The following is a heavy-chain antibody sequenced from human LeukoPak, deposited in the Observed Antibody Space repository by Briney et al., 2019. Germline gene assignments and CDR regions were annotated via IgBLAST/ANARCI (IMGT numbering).Heavy chain of an antibody. CDR3: GRDLLRPISYGMDV. V-gene: IGHV3-74*01. CDR2: IYVDGRTT. J-gene: IGHJ6*02. CDR1: GFTFSNYW. Sequence: GGSLRLSCVASGFTFSNYWMHWVRQPPGKGLVWVSRIYVDGRTTNYADSVKGRFTISRDSSKNTLYLQMNSLRAEDMAVYYCGRDLLRPISYGMDVWGQGTTVTVSS. D-gene: IGHD2-15*01.